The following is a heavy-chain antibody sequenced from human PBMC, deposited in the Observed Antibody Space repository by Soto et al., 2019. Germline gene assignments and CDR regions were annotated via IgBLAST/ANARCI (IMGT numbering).Heavy chain of an antibody. Sequence: ASGKVSCKVSGYTLTELSMHWVRQAPGKGLEWMGGFDPEDGETIYAQKFQGRVTMTEDTSTDTAYMELSSLRSEDTAVYYCATDRLHRSWYFRRLAPWGQGTLVIVS. D-gene: IGHD6-13*01. CDR3: ATDRLHRSWYFRRLAP. CDR2: FDPEDGET. V-gene: IGHV1-24*01. J-gene: IGHJ5*02. CDR1: GYTLTELS.